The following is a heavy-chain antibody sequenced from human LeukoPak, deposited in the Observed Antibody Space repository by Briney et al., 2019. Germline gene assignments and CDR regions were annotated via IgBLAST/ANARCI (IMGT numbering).Heavy chain of an antibody. CDR2: INHSGST. V-gene: IGHV4-34*01. CDR3: ARGQEPPDPRDYYDSSGYYYLLV. Sequence: SETLSLTCAVYGGSFSGYYWSWIRQPPGKGLEWIGEINHSGSTNYNPSLKSRVTISVDTSKNQFSLKLSSVTAADTAVYYCARGQEPPDPRDYYDSSGYYYLLVWGQGTLVTVSS. D-gene: IGHD3-22*01. J-gene: IGHJ4*02. CDR1: GGSFSGYY.